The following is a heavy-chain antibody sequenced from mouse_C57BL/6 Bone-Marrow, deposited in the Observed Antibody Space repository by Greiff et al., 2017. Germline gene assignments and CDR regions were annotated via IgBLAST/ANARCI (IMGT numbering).Heavy chain of an antibody. V-gene: IGHV1-26*01. CDR3: ARGYYGSLYYFDY. J-gene: IGHJ2*01. Sequence: VQLQQSGPELVKPGASVKISCKASGYTFTDYYMNWVKQSHGKSLEWIGDINPNNGGTSYNQKFKGKATLTVDKSSSTAYMELRSLTSEDSAVYYCARGYYGSLYYFDYWGQGTTRTVSS. D-gene: IGHD1-1*01. CDR1: GYTFTDYY. CDR2: INPNNGGT.